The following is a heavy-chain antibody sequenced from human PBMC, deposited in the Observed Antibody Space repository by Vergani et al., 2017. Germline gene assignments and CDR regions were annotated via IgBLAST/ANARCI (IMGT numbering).Heavy chain of an antibody. CDR1: GYTFTSYY. Sequence: QVQLVQSGAEVKKPGASVKVSCKASGYTFTSYYMHWVRQAPGQGLEWMGIINPSGGSTSYAQKFQGRVTMTRDTSTSTVYMELSSLRSEDTAVYYCARWGITMVRGVISVYAFDIWGQGTMVTVSS. CDR2: INPSGGST. J-gene: IGHJ3*02. CDR3: ARWGITMVRGVISVYAFDI. D-gene: IGHD3-10*01. V-gene: IGHV1-46*03.